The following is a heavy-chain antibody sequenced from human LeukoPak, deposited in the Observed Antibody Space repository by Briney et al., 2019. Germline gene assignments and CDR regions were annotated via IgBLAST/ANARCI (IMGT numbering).Heavy chain of an antibody. V-gene: IGHV3-30*04. J-gene: IGHJ4*02. CDR3: ARDSARVRAVGPLYYFDY. D-gene: IGHD3-10*01. CDR2: ISYDGSNE. Sequence: GGSLRLSCATSGFTFSSYGMHWVRQAPDKGLEWVAFISYDGSNEYYADSVKGRFTISRDNSENSLYLEMNNLRAEGTAVYYCARDSARVRAVGPLYYFDYWGQGTLVAVSS. CDR1: GFTFSSYG.